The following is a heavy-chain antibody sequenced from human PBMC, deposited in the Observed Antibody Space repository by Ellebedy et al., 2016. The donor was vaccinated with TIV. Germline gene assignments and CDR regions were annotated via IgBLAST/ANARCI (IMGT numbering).Heavy chain of an antibody. V-gene: IGHV6-1*01. CDR3: ARYNSGWKIFDY. J-gene: IGHJ4*02. CDR2: TYYRSKWYY. Sequence: MPSETLSLTCAISGDSVSSNSPTWNWIRQSPSKGLEWLGRTYYRSKWYYEYAVSVYSRITINPDTSKNQFSLQLNSVTPEDMAVYYCARYNSGWKIFDYWGQGTLVTVSS. D-gene: IGHD6-19*01. CDR1: GDSVSSNSPT.